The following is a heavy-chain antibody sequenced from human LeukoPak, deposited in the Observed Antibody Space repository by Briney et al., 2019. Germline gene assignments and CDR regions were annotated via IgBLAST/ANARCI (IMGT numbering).Heavy chain of an antibody. CDR2: INHSGST. CDR1: GVSFSGYY. Sequence: PSETLSLTCAVYGVSFSGYYWSWIRQPPGKGLEWIGEINHSGSTNYNPSLKSRVTISADTSKNQFSLKLSSVTAADTAVYYCAGVDTAMAQFDYWGQGTLVTVSS. V-gene: IGHV4-34*01. D-gene: IGHD5-18*01. J-gene: IGHJ4*02. CDR3: AGVDTAMAQFDY.